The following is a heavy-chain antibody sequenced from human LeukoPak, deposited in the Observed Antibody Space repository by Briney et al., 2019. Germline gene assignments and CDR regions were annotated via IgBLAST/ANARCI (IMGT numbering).Heavy chain of an antibody. J-gene: IGHJ4*02. CDR1: GDSISSSTYY. D-gene: IGHD6-19*01. CDR3: ARRNSSGWYVTFDY. CDR2: IFYTGTT. V-gene: IGHV4-39*07. Sequence: SETLSLTCSVSGDSISSSTYYWGWIRQPPGKGLEWIGNIFYTGTTYYNPSLKSRVSISVDTSKNQFSLKLSSVTAADTAVYYCARRNSSGWYVTFDYWGQGTLVTVSS.